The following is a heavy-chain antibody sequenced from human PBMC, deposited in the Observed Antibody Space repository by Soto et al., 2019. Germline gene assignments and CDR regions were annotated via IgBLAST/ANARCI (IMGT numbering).Heavy chain of an antibody. D-gene: IGHD6-13*01. CDR2: ISYDGSHK. CDR1: GFSFSHYG. J-gene: IGHJ6*01. Sequence: QVQVVKSGGGVVQPGRSLRPSCVASGFSFSHYGMQWVRQAPGKGLEWVAVISYDGSHKYYGESVTGRFTISRDNSKNTLYLKMNSLRPDDTALYFCARDREREQLGYYGVDVWGQGTTVAVSS. V-gene: IGHV3-30*03. CDR3: ARDREREQLGYYGVDV.